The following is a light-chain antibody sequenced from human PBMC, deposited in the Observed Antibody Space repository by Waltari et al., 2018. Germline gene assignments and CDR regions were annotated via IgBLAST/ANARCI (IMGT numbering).Light chain of an antibody. CDR3: QQYNNWPPYT. Sequence: EIVMTQSPATLSVSPGERATLSCRASQRVSSNLAWYQQKPGQAPRLLIYGASTRATGIPARCSGSGSGTEFTLTISSMQSEDFAVYDCQQYNNWPPYTFGQGTKLEIK. CDR1: QRVSSN. CDR2: GAS. V-gene: IGKV3-15*01. J-gene: IGKJ2*01.